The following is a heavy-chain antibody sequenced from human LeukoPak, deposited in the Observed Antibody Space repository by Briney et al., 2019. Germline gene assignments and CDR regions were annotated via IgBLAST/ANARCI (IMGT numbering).Heavy chain of an antibody. CDR2: INTNTGNP. J-gene: IGHJ4*02. Sequence: GASVKVSCKASGYTFTLYNMNWVRQAPGHGLEWRGWINTNTGNPTYTQGFTGRFVFSLDTSVSTAYLQIIGLKAEDTAVYYCARDRLPGIAVAGSRRYWGQGTLVTVSS. CDR1: GYTFTLYN. CDR3: ARDRLPGIAVAGSRRY. D-gene: IGHD6-13*01. V-gene: IGHV7-4-1*02.